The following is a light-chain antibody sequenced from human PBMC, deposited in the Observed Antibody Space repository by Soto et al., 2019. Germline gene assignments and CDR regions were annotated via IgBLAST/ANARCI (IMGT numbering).Light chain of an antibody. CDR3: QQYNYYSGT. CDR2: DAS. V-gene: IGKV1-5*01. Sequence: DIQMTQSPSTLSASVGDRVTITCRASQSISNWLAWYQQKPGKAPNLLIYDASSLESGVPSRFSGSGSGTEFTLTISSLQPDDFGTYYCQQYNYYSGTFGQGTKVDIK. J-gene: IGKJ1*01. CDR1: QSISNW.